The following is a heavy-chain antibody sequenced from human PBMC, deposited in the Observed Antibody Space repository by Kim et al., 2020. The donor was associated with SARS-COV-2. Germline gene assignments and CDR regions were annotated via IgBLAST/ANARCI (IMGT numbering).Heavy chain of an antibody. J-gene: IGHJ4*02. D-gene: IGHD3-22*01. CDR3: AREGLDSSGYYSS. V-gene: IGHV1-69*01. Sequence: YAQKFQGRVTITADESTSTAYMELSSLRSEDTAVYYCAREGLDSSGYYSSWGQGTLVTVSS.